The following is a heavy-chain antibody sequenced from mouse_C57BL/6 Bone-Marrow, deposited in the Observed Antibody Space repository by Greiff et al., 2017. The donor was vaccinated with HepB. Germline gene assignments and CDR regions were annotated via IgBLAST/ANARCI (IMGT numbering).Heavy chain of an antibody. V-gene: IGHV3-6*01. CDR1: GYSITSGYY. Sequence: EVKLQQSGPGLVKPSQSLSLTCSVTGYSITSGYYWNWIRQFPGNKLEWMGYISYDGSNNYNPSLKNRISITRDTSKNQFFLKLNSVTTEDTATYYCARPGAMDYWGQGTSVTVSS. J-gene: IGHJ4*01. CDR3: ARPGAMDY. CDR2: ISYDGSN.